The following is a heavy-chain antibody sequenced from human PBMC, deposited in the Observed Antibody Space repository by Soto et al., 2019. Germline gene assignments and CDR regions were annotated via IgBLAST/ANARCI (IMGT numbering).Heavy chain of an antibody. D-gene: IGHD6-19*01. J-gene: IGHJ4*02. CDR3: ARQKRRQWLVFDY. V-gene: IGHV4-59*08. Sequence: PSETLSLTCTVSGGSTSSYYWSWIRQPPGKGLEWIGYIYYSGSTNYNPSLKSRVTISVDTSKNQFSLKLSSVTAADTAVYYCARQKRRQWLVFDYWGQGTLVTVSS. CDR2: IYYSGST. CDR1: GGSTSSYY.